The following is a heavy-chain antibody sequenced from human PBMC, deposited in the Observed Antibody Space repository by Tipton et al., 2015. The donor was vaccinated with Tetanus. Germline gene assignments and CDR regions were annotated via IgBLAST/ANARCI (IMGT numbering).Heavy chain of an antibody. V-gene: IGHV4-39*01. Sequence: TLSLTCTVSNGSVSSSLYCWAWVRQSPGRGLEWIGTIYYNGNTYYNPSLKSRVTISVDTSKNQFSLKLTSVTAADTAVYYCARHPIISGYRFIDHWGQGTLVTVSS. D-gene: IGHD5-12*01. J-gene: IGHJ4*02. CDR2: IYYNGNT. CDR1: NGSVSSSLYC. CDR3: ARHPIISGYRFIDH.